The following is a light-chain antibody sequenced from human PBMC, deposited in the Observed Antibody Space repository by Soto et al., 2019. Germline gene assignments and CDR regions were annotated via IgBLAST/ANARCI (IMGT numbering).Light chain of an antibody. CDR3: QQRGNWPLFT. J-gene: IGKJ3*01. CDR2: DAS. V-gene: IGKV3-11*01. CDR1: QSVSSY. Sequence: EIVLTQSPATLSLSPGERATLSCRASQSVSSYLAWYQQKPGQAPRLLIYDASNRATGIPARFSGSGSGTDFTLTISSLEPEDFAVYYCQQRGNWPLFTFXPGTKVDIK.